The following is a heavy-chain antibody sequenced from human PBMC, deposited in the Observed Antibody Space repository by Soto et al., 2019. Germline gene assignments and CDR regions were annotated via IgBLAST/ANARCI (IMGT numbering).Heavy chain of an antibody. V-gene: IGHV3-30*18. D-gene: IGHD5-18*01. CDR3: AKADSSRLDTAMGHFDS. CDR2: ISYDGNDK. CDR1: GFIFNRYA. Sequence: QVQLVESGGGVVQPGRSLRLSCAASGFIFNRYAMHWVRQAPGRGLEWVAAISYDGNDKYYSDSVKGRFTISRDNSKNTLYLQKTSLTADDMAIYYCAKADSSRLDTAMGHFDSWGQGTLVTVSS. J-gene: IGHJ4*02.